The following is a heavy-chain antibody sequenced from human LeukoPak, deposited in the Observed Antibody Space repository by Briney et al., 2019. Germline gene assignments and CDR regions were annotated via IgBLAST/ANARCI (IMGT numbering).Heavy chain of an antibody. J-gene: IGHJ4*02. Sequence: GGSLRLSCAASGFTVSSNYMSWVRQAPGKGLEWVAVIWYDGSNKYYADSVKGRFTISRDNSKNTLYLQMNSLRAEDTAVYYCARDGSGSFDYWGQGTLVTVSS. V-gene: IGHV3-33*08. D-gene: IGHD3-10*01. CDR1: GFTVSSNY. CDR3: ARDGSGSFDY. CDR2: IWYDGSNK.